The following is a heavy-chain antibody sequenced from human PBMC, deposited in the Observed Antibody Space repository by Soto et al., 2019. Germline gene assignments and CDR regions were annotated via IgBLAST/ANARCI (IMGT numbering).Heavy chain of an antibody. CDR1: GGSISSYY. Sequence: PSETLSLTCTVSGGSISSYYWSWIRQPPGKGLEWIGYIYYSGSTNYNPSLKSRVTISVDTSKNQFSLKLSSVTAADTAVYYCARESAPLWYFDYWGQGTLVTVS. V-gene: IGHV4-59*01. J-gene: IGHJ4*02. CDR2: IYYSGST. CDR3: ARESAPLWYFDY. D-gene: IGHD3-10*01.